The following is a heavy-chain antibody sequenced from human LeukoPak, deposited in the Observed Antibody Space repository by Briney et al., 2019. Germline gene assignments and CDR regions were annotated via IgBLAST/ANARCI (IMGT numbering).Heavy chain of an antibody. Sequence: GGSLRLSCAASGFTFSSYWMSWVRQAPGKGLEWVSAISGSGGSTYYADSVKGRFTISRDNSKNTLYLQMNSLRAEDTAVYYCAEPEGGYYDIRPDWGQGTLVTVSS. J-gene: IGHJ4*02. CDR3: AEPEGGYYDIRPD. CDR1: GFTFSSYW. D-gene: IGHD3-22*01. V-gene: IGHV3-23*01. CDR2: ISGSGGST.